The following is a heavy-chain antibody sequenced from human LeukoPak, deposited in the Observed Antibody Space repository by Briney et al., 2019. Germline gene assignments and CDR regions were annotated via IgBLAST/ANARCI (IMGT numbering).Heavy chain of an antibody. Sequence: NPSETLSLTCTASGGSISSYYWSWIRQPPGKGLEWIGYIYYSGSTNYNPSLKSRVTISVDTSKNQFSLKLSSVTAADTAVYYCARPRTTGHAFDIWGQGTMVTVSS. D-gene: IGHD1-14*01. CDR2: IYYSGST. CDR1: GGSISSYY. CDR3: ARPRTTGHAFDI. J-gene: IGHJ3*02. V-gene: IGHV4-59*08.